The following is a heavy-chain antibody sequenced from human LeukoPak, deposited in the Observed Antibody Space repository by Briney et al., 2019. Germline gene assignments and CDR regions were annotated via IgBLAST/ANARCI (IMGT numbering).Heavy chain of an antibody. CDR1: GYTFTSYG. Sequence: ASVKVSCKASGYTFTSYGIGWVRQAPGQGLEWMGWISAYNGNINYAQKLQGRVTMTTDTSTSTAYMELRSLRSDDTAVYYCARDIGYYGILTGYYTTGYFDYWGQGTLVTVSS. D-gene: IGHD3-9*01. CDR2: ISAYNGNI. V-gene: IGHV1-18*01. J-gene: IGHJ4*02. CDR3: ARDIGYYGILTGYYTTGYFDY.